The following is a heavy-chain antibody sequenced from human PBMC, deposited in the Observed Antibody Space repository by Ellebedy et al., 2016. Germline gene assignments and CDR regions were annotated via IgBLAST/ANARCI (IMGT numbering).Heavy chain of an antibody. CDR1: GFIFSSST. J-gene: IGHJ3*02. D-gene: IGHD6-19*01. CDR3: ARDQYTSDWAYKDGFEM. Sequence: GGSLRLSCAASGFIFSSSTMKWVRQAPGKELEWVSSISTNGDDIYYADSVKGRFTISRDNAKNSVYLQMNSLRAEDTAVYYCARDQYTSDWAYKDGFEMWGQGTKVTVST. V-gene: IGHV3-21*01. CDR2: ISTNGDDI.